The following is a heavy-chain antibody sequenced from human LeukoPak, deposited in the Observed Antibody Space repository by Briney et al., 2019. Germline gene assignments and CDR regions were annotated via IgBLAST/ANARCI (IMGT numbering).Heavy chain of an antibody. CDR2: MNPNSGNT. CDR1: GYTFTSYG. CDR3: ARGPTAMVFYYYYGMDV. J-gene: IGHJ6*02. D-gene: IGHD5-18*01. V-gene: IGHV1-8*02. Sequence: ASVKVSCKASGYTFTSYGINWVRQATGQGLEWMGWMNPNSGNTGYAQKFQGRVTMTRNTSISTAYMELSSLRSEDTAVYYCARGPTAMVFYYYYGMDVWGQGTTVTVSS.